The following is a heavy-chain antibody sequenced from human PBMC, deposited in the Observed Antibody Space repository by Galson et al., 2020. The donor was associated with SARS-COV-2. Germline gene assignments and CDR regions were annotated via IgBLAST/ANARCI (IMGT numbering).Heavy chain of an antibody. CDR1: GYRLTELS. J-gene: IGHJ5*02. CDR3: ATGIAVPGPAAWFDP. V-gene: IGHV1-24*01. Sequence: ASVKVSCKVSGYRLTELSIHWVRQAPGKGLEWLGSFDPDDGETISAQKFQGRVTMTEDTSKDTAYMELSSLRSDDTAVYYCATGIAVPGPAAWFDPWGQGTLVTVSS. CDR2: FDPDDGET. D-gene: IGHD6-19*01.